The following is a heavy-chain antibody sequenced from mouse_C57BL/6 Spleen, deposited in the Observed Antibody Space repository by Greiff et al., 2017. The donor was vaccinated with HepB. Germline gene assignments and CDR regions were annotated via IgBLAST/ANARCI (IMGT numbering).Heavy chain of an antibody. J-gene: IGHJ1*03. CDR2: INYDGSST. Sequence: EVKLVESEGGLVQPGSSMKLSCTASGFTFSDYYMAWVRQVPEKGLEWVANINYDGSSTYYLDSLKSRFIISRDNAKNILYLQMSSLKSEDTATYYCARDPFYSNYQYFDVWGTGTTVTVSS. V-gene: IGHV5-16*01. D-gene: IGHD2-5*01. CDR1: GFTFSDYY. CDR3: ARDPFYSNYQYFDV.